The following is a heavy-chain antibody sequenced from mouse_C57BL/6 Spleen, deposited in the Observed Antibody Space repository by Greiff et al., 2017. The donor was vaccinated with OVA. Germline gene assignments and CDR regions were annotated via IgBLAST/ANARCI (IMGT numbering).Heavy chain of an antibody. D-gene: IGHD1-1*01. J-gene: IGHJ2*01. CDR1: GYAFSSSW. CDR2: IYPGDGDT. CDR3: ARREGITTVVARDYFDY. Sequence: QVQLKESGPELVKPGASVKISCKASGYAFSSSWMNWVKQRPGKGLEWIGRIYPGDGDTNYNGKFKGKATLTADKSSSTAYMQLSSLTSEDSAVYFCARREGITTVVARDYFDYWGQGTTLTVSS. V-gene: IGHV1-82*01.